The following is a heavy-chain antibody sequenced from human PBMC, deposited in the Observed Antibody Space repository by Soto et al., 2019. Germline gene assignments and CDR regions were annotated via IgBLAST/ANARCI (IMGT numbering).Heavy chain of an antibody. J-gene: IGHJ4*01. CDR1: GFTFTDYY. CDR3: ARAPCGGNTPRGIHY. V-gene: IGHV3-11*01. CDR2: ISGSGSTF. Sequence: GGSLRLSCAASGFTFTDYYMSWIRQAPGKGLEWVSYISGSGSTFSYADSVKGRFTISRDNAKNSLYVQMNSLRAEDTAVYYCARAPCGGNTPRGIHYWGQGGLFTVAS. D-gene: IGHD2-15*01.